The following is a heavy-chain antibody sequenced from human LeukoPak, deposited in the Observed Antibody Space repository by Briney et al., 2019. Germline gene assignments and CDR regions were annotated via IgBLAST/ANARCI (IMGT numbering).Heavy chain of an antibody. Sequence: SETLSLTCTVSGGSISSSSYYWGWIRQPPGKGLEWIGSIYYSGSTYYNPSLKSRVTISVDTSKNQFSLKPSSVTAADTAVYYCARRGGYSGSYYYFDYWGQGTLVTVSS. D-gene: IGHD1-26*01. CDR3: ARRGGYSGSYYYFDY. V-gene: IGHV4-39*01. CDR2: IYYSGST. J-gene: IGHJ4*02. CDR1: GGSISSSSYY.